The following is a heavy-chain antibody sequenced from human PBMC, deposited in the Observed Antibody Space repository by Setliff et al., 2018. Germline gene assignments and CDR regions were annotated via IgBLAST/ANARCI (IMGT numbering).Heavy chain of an antibody. V-gene: IGHV1-2*02. CDR1: GYTFTGYY. J-gene: IGHJ4*02. D-gene: IGHD2-21*01. CDR2: INPHSGGT. Sequence: ASVKVSCKASGYTFTGYYIHWVRQAPGQGLEWMGWINPHSGGTNFPQTFQGRVTMTRDTSINTAYMELSSLTSDDTAVYYCARDGIAREGLGIDCWGPGTLVTVSS. CDR3: ARDGIAREGLGIDC.